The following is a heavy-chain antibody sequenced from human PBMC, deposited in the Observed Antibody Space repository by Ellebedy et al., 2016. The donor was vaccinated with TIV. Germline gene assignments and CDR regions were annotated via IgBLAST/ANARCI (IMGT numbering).Heavy chain of an antibody. CDR1: GFTFSYYR. Sequence: PGGSLRLSCAASGFTFSYYRMNWVRQAAGKGLEWVSTISSDSDEEYYADSVKGRFTISRDNAKNSLYLQMNSLRAEDTAVYYCAKSGYNSGFEYWGQGTLVTVSS. J-gene: IGHJ4*02. D-gene: IGHD5-18*01. CDR2: ISSDSDEE. V-gene: IGHV3-21*01. CDR3: AKSGYNSGFEY.